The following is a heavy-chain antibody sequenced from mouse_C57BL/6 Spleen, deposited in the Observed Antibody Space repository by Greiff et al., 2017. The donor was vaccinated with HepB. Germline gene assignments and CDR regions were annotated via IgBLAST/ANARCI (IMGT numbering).Heavy chain of an antibody. CDR1: GYTFTDYE. V-gene: IGHV1-15*01. J-gene: IGHJ2*01. D-gene: IGHD1-1*01. CDR2: IDPETGGT. CDR3: TRDYGSHYYFDY. Sequence: VQLQQSGAELVRPGASVTLSCKASGYTFTDYEMHWVKQTPVHGLEWIGAIDPETGGTAYNQKFKGKAILTADKSSSTAYMELRSLTSEDSAVYYCTRDYGSHYYFDYWGQGTTLTVSS.